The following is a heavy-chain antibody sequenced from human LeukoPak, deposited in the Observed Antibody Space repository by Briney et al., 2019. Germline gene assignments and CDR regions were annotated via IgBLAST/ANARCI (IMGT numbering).Heavy chain of an antibody. V-gene: IGHV4-39*01. CDR1: GGSISSSSYY. CDR2: IYYSGST. Sequence: SETLSLTCTVSGGSISSSSYYWGWIRQPPGKGLEWIGSIYYSGSTYYNPSLKSRVTISVDTSKNQFSLKLSSVTAADTAVYYCARIRTGSYYWGQGTLATVSS. CDR3: ARIRTGSYY. D-gene: IGHD1-26*01. J-gene: IGHJ4*02.